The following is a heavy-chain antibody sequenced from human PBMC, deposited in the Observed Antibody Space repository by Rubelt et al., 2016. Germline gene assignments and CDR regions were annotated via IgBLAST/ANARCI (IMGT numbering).Heavy chain of an antibody. CDR3: TGGDGYYYGLAV. V-gene: IGHV3-33*01. J-gene: IGHJ6*02. Sequence: AVIWNDGSSKDYADSVKGRFTISRDTSKNTLYLQMNSLRVEDTAVYYCTGGDGYYYGLAVWGQGTTVIVSS. CDR2: IWNDGSSK. D-gene: IGHD3-16*01.